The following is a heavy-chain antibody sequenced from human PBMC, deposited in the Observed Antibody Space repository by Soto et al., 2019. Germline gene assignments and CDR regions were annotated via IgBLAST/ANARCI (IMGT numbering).Heavy chain of an antibody. CDR1: GGSFSGYY. V-gene: IGHV4-34*01. CDR2: INHSGST. J-gene: IGHJ3*02. CDR3: ARGLGIAVAGATGAFDI. Sequence: SETLSLTCAVYGGSFSGYYWSWIRQPPGKGLEWIGEINHSGSTNYNPSLKSRVTISLDTSKNQFSLKLSSVTAADTAVYYCARGLGIAVAGATGAFDIWGQGTMVTVSS. D-gene: IGHD6-19*01.